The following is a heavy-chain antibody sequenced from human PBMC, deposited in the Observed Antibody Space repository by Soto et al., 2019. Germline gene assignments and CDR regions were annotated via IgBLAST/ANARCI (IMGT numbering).Heavy chain of an antibody. J-gene: IGHJ2*01. Sequence: EVQLVESGGDLVQPGGSLRLSCAASGFTFSSYWMHWVRRAPGKGLVWVSRITSDGTTTAYADSVKGRFAISRDNAKNTLYLQMSSLRAEDTALDYCARAVAGPWHFDLWGRGTLVTVSS. CDR3: ARAVAGPWHFDL. CDR2: ITSDGTTT. V-gene: IGHV3-74*01. CDR1: GFTFSSYW. D-gene: IGHD6-19*01.